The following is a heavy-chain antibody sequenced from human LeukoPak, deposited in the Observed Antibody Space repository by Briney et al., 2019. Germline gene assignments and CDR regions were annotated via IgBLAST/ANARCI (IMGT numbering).Heavy chain of an antibody. Sequence: PSETLSLTCTVSGGSISGYYWSWVRQSPGKGQEWDAYIFYTGSTNSNPSLRSRVPISLDTSNNQFSLKLTSVTAADTAVYYCVRLSVVSLHRCFDLRGRGALGTVSS. V-gene: IGHV4-59*08. CDR3: VRLSVVSLHRCFDL. J-gene: IGHJ2*01. CDR1: GGSISGYY. CDR2: IFYTGST. D-gene: IGHD4-23*01.